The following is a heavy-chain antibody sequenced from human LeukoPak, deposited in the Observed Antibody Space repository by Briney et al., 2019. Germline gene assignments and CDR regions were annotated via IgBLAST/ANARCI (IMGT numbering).Heavy chain of an antibody. CDR1: GGPINRYY. V-gene: IGHV4-59*13. J-gene: IGHJ4*02. D-gene: IGHD3-22*01. Sequence: SETLSLPCTVSGGPINRYYWPWIRQPPGKGLEWIGYIYYSGSTNYNPSLKSRVTISIDTTKNQFSLKLSSVTAADTAVYYCARGNYYDSSGYYRLFDYWGQGTLVTVSS. CDR2: IYYSGST. CDR3: ARGNYYDSSGYYRLFDY.